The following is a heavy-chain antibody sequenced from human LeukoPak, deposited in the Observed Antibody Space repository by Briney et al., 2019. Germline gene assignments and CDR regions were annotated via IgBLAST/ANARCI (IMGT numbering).Heavy chain of an antibody. J-gene: IGHJ4*02. D-gene: IGHD4-11*01. V-gene: IGHV3-33*06. CDR1: GFMFTHHG. CDR3: AKDIQGGFDYTNSLDS. Sequence: GGSLRLSCAASGFMFTHHGMHWVRRAPGKGLEWVAVIWSDGTNKFYSDSVKGRFAISRDNSNDMVYLQMNGLRVDDTAVYYCAKDIQGGFDYTNSLDSWGQGTLVIVSS. CDR2: IWSDGTNK.